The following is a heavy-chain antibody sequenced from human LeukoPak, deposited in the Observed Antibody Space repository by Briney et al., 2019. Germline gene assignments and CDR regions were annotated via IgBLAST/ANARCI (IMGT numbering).Heavy chain of an antibody. CDR2: ISSSSSYL. Sequence: PGGSLRLSCAASGFTFSSYSMNWVRQAPGKGLEWVSSISSSSSYLYYADSVKGRFTISRGNAKNSLYLQMNSLRAEDTAVYYCASDGYDILTGYRRNFDYWGQGTLVTVSS. CDR1: GFTFSSYS. V-gene: IGHV3-21*01. CDR3: ASDGYDILTGYRRNFDY. J-gene: IGHJ4*02. D-gene: IGHD3-9*01.